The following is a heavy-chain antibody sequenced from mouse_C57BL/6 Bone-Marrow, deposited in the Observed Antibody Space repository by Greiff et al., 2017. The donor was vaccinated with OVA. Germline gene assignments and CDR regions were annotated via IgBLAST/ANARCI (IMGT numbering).Heavy chain of an antibody. Sequence: EVQLQQSGTVLARPGASVKMSCKTSGYTFTSYWMHWVKQRPGQGLEWIGAISPGNSDTSYNQKFKGKAKLTAGTSASTAYMELSSLTNEDSAVYYCTRVNWDGGAMDYWGQGTSVTVSS. CDR1: GYTFTSYW. CDR3: TRVNWDGGAMDY. V-gene: IGHV1-5*01. CDR2: ISPGNSDT. D-gene: IGHD4-1*02. J-gene: IGHJ4*01.